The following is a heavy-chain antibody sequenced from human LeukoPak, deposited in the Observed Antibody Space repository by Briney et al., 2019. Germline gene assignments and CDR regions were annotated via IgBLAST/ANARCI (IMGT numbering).Heavy chain of an antibody. CDR2: INHSGST. Sequence: KSSETLSLTCAVYGGSFSGYYWSWIRQPPGKGLEWIGEINHSGSTNYNPSLKSRVTISADTSKNQFSLKLSSVTAADTAVYYCARVPDFWSFDIWGQGTMVTVSS. V-gene: IGHV4-34*01. CDR3: ARVPDFWSFDI. J-gene: IGHJ3*02. D-gene: IGHD3-3*01. CDR1: GGSFSGYY.